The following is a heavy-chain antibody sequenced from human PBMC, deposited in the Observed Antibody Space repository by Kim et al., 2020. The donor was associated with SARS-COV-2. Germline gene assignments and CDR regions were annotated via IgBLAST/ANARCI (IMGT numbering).Heavy chain of an antibody. CDR3: AREGRQGYQDQPSYA. V-gene: IGHV3-7*03. J-gene: IGHJ5*02. Sequence: DSVKGRFTISRDNAKNTMYLQMNSLRAEDTAVYYCAREGRQGYQDQPSYAWGQGALVTISS. D-gene: IGHD2-2*01.